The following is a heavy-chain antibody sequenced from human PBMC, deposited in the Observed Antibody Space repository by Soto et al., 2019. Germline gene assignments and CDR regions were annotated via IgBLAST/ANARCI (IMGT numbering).Heavy chain of an antibody. Sequence: SETLSLTCTVSGGSISSYYWSWIRQPAGKGLEWIGRIYTSGSTNYNHSLKSRLAMSVGTSKNQFSLKLSSVTAADTAVYYCARDPGGFGLLRAFDIWGQGTMVT. CDR3: ARDPGGFGLLRAFDI. J-gene: IGHJ3*02. CDR2: IYTSGST. V-gene: IGHV4-4*07. D-gene: IGHD3-3*01. CDR1: GGSISSYY.